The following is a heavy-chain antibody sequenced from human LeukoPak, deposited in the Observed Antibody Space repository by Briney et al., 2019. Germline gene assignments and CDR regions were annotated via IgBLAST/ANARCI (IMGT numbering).Heavy chain of an antibody. D-gene: IGHD6-25*01. Sequence: KPSETLSLTCAVSGGSISSGGYSWSWIRQPPGKGLEWIGYIYHSGSTYYNPSLKSRVTISVDRSKNQFSLKLSSVTAADTAVYYCARKAGALNWFDPWGQGTLVTVSS. CDR1: GGSISSGGYS. J-gene: IGHJ5*02. CDR2: IYHSGST. V-gene: IGHV4-30-2*01. CDR3: ARKAGALNWFDP.